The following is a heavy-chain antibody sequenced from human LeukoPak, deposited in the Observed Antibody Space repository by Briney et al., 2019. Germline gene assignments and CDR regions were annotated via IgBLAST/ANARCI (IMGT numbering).Heavy chain of an antibody. CDR3: ARGYYSSSRFDS. Sequence: GGSLRLSCAASGFTFSTYWMHWVRQAPGKGLVWVSRVNSDGSTTNYADSVKGRFTISRDNAENTLYMRMNSLRPEDTAVYYCARGYYSSSRFDSWGQGTLVTVSS. J-gene: IGHJ4*02. CDR1: GFTFSTYW. D-gene: IGHD6-13*01. CDR2: VNSDGSTT. V-gene: IGHV3-74*01.